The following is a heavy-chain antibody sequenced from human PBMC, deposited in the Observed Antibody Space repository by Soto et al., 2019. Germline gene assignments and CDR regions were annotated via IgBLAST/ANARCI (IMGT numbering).Heavy chain of an antibody. CDR3: ARQVTYYYDSSGYYQDQYYFDY. D-gene: IGHD3-22*01. V-gene: IGHV4-39*01. CDR1: GGSISSSSYY. Sequence: KPSETLSLTCTVSGGSISSSSYYWGWIRQPPGKGLEWIGSIYYSGSTYYNPSLKSRVTISVDTSKNQFSLKLSSVTAADTAVYYCARQVTYYYDSSGYYQDQYYFDYWGQGTLVTVSS. J-gene: IGHJ4*02. CDR2: IYYSGST.